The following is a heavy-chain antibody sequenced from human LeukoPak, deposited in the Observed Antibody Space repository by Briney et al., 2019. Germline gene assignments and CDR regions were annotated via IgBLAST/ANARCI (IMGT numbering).Heavy chain of an antibody. CDR2: ISYDGSNK. CDR3: AKEDIVVVPAAFDY. V-gene: IGHV3-30*18. D-gene: IGHD2-2*01. J-gene: IGHJ4*02. Sequence: GGSLRLSCAASGFTFSSYGMHWVRQAPGKGLEWVAVISYDGSNKYYADSVKGRLTISRDNSKNTLYLQMNSLRAEDTAVYYCAKEDIVVVPAAFDYWGQGTLVTVSS. CDR1: GFTFSSYG.